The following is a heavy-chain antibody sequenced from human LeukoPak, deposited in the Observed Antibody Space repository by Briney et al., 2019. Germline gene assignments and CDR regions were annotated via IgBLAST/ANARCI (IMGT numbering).Heavy chain of an antibody. Sequence: GGSLRLSCAASGFTFSSYWMSWVRQAPGMGLEWVANIKQDGSEKYYVDSVKGRFTISRDNAKNSLYLQMNSLRAEDTAVYYCARGYYGSGSRLLYYYYYMDVWGKGTTVTVSS. CDR3: ARGYYGSGSRLLYYYYYMDV. J-gene: IGHJ6*03. V-gene: IGHV3-7*01. D-gene: IGHD3-10*01. CDR1: GFTFSSYW. CDR2: IKQDGSEK.